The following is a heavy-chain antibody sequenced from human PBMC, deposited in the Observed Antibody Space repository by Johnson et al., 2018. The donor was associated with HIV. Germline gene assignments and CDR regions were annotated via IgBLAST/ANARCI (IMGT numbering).Heavy chain of an antibody. V-gene: IGHV3-72*01. CDR3: AKDDNLGVWYSDAFDV. CDR2: IRNKANSYTT. J-gene: IGHJ3*01. D-gene: IGHD6-19*01. Sequence: VQLVESGGDVVQPGRSLRLSCAASGFTFRSYAMHWVRQAPGKGLEWVGCIRNKANSYTTEYAASVKGQFTISRDNSKNTLYLQMKSLRPEDTSIYYCAKDDNLGVWYSDAFDVWGQGTVVTVSS. CDR1: GFTFRSYA.